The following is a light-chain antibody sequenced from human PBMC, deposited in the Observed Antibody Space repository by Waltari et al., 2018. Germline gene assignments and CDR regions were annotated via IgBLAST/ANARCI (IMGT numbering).Light chain of an antibody. Sequence: DIVMTQSPDSLAVSLGERATINCKSWQSFLASSTNKNYLAWYQQKPGQPPKLLISWASTRESGVPDRCSGSGSGTDFTLTISSLQAEDVAVYYCHEYYRLPLTFGGGTKVELK. CDR2: WAS. V-gene: IGKV4-1*01. J-gene: IGKJ4*01. CDR1: QSFLASSTNKNY. CDR3: HEYYRLPLT.